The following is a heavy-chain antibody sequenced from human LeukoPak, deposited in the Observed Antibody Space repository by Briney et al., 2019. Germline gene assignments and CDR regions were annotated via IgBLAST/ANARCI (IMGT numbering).Heavy chain of an antibody. V-gene: IGHV4-59*12. CDR2: IHYSGST. D-gene: IGHD3-3*01. CDR1: GGSISSYY. J-gene: IGHJ4*02. Sequence: PSETLSLTCTVSGGSISSYYWSWIRQPPGEGLEWVGYIHYSGSTNYNPSLKSRVTISVDKSKTQFSLKLSSVTAADTAVYYCARGRKLDYDFWSGYGYWGRGTLVTVSS. CDR3: ARGRKLDYDFWSGYGY.